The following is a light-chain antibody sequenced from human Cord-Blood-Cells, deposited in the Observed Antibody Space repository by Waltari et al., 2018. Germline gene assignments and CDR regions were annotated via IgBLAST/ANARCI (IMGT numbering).Light chain of an antibody. CDR1: NIGCKS. V-gene: IGLV3-21*03. J-gene: IGLJ2*01. Sequence: SYVLTQPPSVSVAPGKTARITCGGNNIGCKSVHWYQQKPGQAPVLVVYDDSDRPSGIPGRFSGSNSGNTATLTISRVEAGDEADYYCQVWDSSSDHVVFGGGTKLTVL. CDR3: QVWDSSSDHVV. CDR2: DDS.